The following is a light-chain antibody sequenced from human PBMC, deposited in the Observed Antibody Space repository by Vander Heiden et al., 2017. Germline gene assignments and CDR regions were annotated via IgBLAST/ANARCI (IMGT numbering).Light chain of an antibody. CDR1: QIIGRW. CDR3: QQYNSYVYT. V-gene: IGKV1-5*03. J-gene: IGKJ2*01. Sequence: DIQMTQSPSTLSASVGDRVTITCRPGQIIGRWLAWYQQKPWRAPKLLIYKASTLETGVPSRFSGSGSGTEFILTISSLQPDDSATYYCQQYNSYVYTFGQGTKLEIK. CDR2: KAS.